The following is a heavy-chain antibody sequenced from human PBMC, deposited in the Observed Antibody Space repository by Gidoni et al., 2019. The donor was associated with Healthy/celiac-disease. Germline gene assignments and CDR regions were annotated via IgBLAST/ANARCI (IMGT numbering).Heavy chain of an antibody. CDR3: ARGQQLAVNWFDP. J-gene: IGHJ5*02. CDR1: GFTVSCYS. D-gene: IGHD6-13*01. V-gene: IGHV3-21*01. CDR2: ISSSSSYI. Sequence: EVQLVESGGGLVKPGGSRRLACAASGFTVSCYSMNWVGQAPGKGLEGVSSISSSSSYIYYADSVKGRFTISRDNAKNSLYLQMNSLSAEDTAVYYCARGQQLAVNWFDPWGQGTLVTVSS.